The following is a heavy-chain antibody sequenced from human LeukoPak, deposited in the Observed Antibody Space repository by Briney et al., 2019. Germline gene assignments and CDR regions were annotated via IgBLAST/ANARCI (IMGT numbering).Heavy chain of an antibody. V-gene: IGHV3-48*04. CDR2: ISSSGTTI. D-gene: IGHD3-3*02. Sequence: GGSLRLSCAASGSSFSTYSMNWVRQAPGKGLEWVSYISSSGTTIYYADSVKGRFTISRDNANNSLYLQMHSLRAEDTALYYCARPASTFPLGYWGQGTLVTVSS. CDR1: GSSFSTYS. CDR3: ARPASTFPLGY. J-gene: IGHJ4*02.